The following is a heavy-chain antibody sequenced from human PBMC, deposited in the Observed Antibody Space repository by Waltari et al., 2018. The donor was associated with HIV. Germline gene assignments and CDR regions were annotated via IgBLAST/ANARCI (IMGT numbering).Heavy chain of an antibody. CDR3: ATPSYDSSGYYSAGSEFDY. D-gene: IGHD3-22*01. CDR2: INPNSGGT. Sequence: QVQLVQSGAEVKKPGASVKVSCKASGYTFNGYYIPWVGQAPGQGLEWMGWINPNSGGTNYAQNFQGRVTMTRDTSISTAYMELSRLRSDDTAVYYCATPSYDSSGYYSAGSEFDYWGQGTLVTVSS. J-gene: IGHJ4*02. CDR1: GYTFNGYY. V-gene: IGHV1-2*02.